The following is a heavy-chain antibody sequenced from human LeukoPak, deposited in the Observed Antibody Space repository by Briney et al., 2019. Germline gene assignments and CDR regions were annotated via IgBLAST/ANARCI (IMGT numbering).Heavy chain of an antibody. J-gene: IGHJ4*02. Sequence: GGSLRLSCAASGFTFSSYEMNWVRQAPGKGLEGVSYISSSGSTIYYADSVKGRFTISRDNAKNSLYLQMNSLRAEDTAVYYCARYSNYYDSSGYRTNYFDYWGQGTLVTVSS. CDR3: ARYSNYYDSSGYRTNYFDY. CDR1: GFTFSSYE. D-gene: IGHD3-22*01. CDR2: ISSSGSTI. V-gene: IGHV3-48*03.